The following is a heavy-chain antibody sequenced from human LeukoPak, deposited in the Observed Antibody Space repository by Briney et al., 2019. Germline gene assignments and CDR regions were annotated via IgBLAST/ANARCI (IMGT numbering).Heavy chain of an antibody. V-gene: IGHV1-8*01. J-gene: IGHJ5*02. D-gene: IGHD3-10*01. CDR1: GYTFTSYD. CDR3: ALGDYYGSGGYFGRGFDP. Sequence: ASVKVSCKASGYTFTSYDINWVRQATGQGLEWMGWMNPNSGNTGYAQKFQGRVTMTRNTSISTAYMELSSLRSEDTAVYYCALGDYYGSGGYFGRGFDPWGQGTLVTVSS. CDR2: MNPNSGNT.